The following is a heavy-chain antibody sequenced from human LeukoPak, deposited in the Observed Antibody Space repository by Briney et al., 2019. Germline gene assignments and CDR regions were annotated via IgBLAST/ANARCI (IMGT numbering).Heavy chain of an antibody. V-gene: IGHV4-39*01. J-gene: IGHJ4*02. CDR1: GGSITSSPYY. Sequence: PSETLSLTCTVSGGSITSSPYYWGWIRQAPGKALERIANIYYSGATAYNPSLKSRVTISVDTPKNQFSLELTSVTAADTAVYYCARLSSVTYCSGGSCSRGGYDYWGQGTLVTVSS. CDR2: IYYSGAT. D-gene: IGHD2-15*01. CDR3: ARLSSVTYCSGGSCSRGGYDY.